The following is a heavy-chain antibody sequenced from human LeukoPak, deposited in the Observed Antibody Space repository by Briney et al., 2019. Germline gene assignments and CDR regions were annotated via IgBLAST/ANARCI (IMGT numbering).Heavy chain of an antibody. CDR2: INSDGSST. CDR3: AREQQAVAGDN. CDR1: GFTFSSYR. V-gene: IGHV3-74*01. Sequence: GGSLRLSCAASGFTFSSYRMHWVRHAPGKGLVWVSRINSDGSSTSYADSVKGRFTISRDNAKNTLFLQMNSLRAEDTAVYYCAREQQAVAGDNWGQGTLVTVSS. D-gene: IGHD6-19*01. J-gene: IGHJ4*02.